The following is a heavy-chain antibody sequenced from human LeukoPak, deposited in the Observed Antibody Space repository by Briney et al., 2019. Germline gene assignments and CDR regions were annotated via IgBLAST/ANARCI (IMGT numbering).Heavy chain of an antibody. J-gene: IGHJ5*02. CDR2: ISPNSGGT. D-gene: IGHD2-15*01. CDR3: ARGYCSGGSCYSVENWFDP. Sequence: ASVKVSCKAAGYTFTGYYMFWVRQAPGQGLEWMGRISPNSGGTNYAQKFQGRVTTTRDTSISTAYMELSRLRSDDTAVYYCARGYCSGGSCYSVENWFDPWGQGTLVTVSS. CDR1: GYTFTGYY. V-gene: IGHV1-2*06.